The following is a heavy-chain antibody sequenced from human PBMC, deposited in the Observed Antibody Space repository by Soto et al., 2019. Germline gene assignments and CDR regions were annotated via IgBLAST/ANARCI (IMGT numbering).Heavy chain of an antibody. CDR2: IYYSGST. J-gene: IGHJ4*02. CDR1: GGSISSGDYY. V-gene: IGHV4-30-4*01. D-gene: IGHD1-1*01. CDR3: ARVPERDNHDHYFDY. Sequence: TSETLSLTCTVSGGSISSGDYYWSWIRQPPGKGLEWIGYIYYSGSTYYNPSLKSRVTISVDTSKNQFSLKLSSVTAADTAVYYCARVPERDNHDHYFDYWGQGTLVTVSS.